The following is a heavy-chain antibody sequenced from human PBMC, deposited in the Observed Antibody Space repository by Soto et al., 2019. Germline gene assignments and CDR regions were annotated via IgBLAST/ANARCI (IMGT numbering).Heavy chain of an antibody. V-gene: IGHV3-15*01. J-gene: IGHJ4*02. CDR3: TTEVDCSGGSCYTSFDY. CDR2: IKSKTDGGTT. D-gene: IGHD2-15*01. CDR1: GFTFSNAW. Sequence: EVQLVESGGGLVKPGGSLRLSCAASGFTFSNAWMSWVRQAPGKGLEWVGRIKSKTDGGTTDYAAPVKGRFTISRDDSKNTLYLQMNSVNTEDTAVYYCTTEVDCSGGSCYTSFDYWGQGTLVTVSS.